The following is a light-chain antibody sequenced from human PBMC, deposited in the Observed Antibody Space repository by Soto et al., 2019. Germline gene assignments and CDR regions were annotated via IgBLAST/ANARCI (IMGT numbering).Light chain of an antibody. CDR1: QTVTRY. J-gene: IGKJ1*01. CDR3: HQPYDPLWT. V-gene: IGKV1-39*01. Sequence: DIQLTQFPSFLSASVGDRVTITCRASQTVTRYLHWFQQKPGKAPKLVIFGATNLQTGVSSRFTGSGSGTDFTLTLSGLQPEDFATYYCHQPYDPLWTFGQGPKV. CDR2: GAT.